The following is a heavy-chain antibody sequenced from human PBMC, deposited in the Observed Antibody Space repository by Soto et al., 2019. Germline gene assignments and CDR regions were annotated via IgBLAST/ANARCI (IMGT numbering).Heavy chain of an antibody. V-gene: IGHV3-11*04. CDR3: ARDRLGGSDY. J-gene: IGHJ4*02. CDR2: ISSGGSSI. CDR1: GFTFNDYY. Sequence: QVQLVESGGGLVKAGGSLRLSCAASGFTFNDYYMSWIRQPPGKGLEWLSYISSGGSSISYADSVKGRFTISRDNARNALYLQLTSLRADDTAVYYCARDRLGGSDYWGQGTLVTVSS. D-gene: IGHD3-16*01.